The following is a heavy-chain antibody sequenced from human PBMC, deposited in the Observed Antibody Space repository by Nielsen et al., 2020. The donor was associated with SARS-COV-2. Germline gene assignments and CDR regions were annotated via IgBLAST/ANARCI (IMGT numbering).Heavy chain of an antibody. CDR2: ISSTNEI. CDR1: GFTFRRYS. CDR3: ARDLDYAFDY. Sequence: GESLKIPCAASGFTFRRYSMNWVRQAPGRGLEWISYISSTNEIWYADSVKGRFTISRDNAKNSLYLQMNSLRDEDTAVYYCARDLDYAFDYWGQGTLVTVSS. J-gene: IGHJ4*02. D-gene: IGHD4/OR15-4a*01. V-gene: IGHV3-48*02.